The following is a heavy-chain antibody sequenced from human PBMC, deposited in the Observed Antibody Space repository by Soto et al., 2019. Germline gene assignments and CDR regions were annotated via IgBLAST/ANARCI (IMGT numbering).Heavy chain of an antibody. V-gene: IGHV1-3*01. Sequence: SVKVSCKASGYTFTSYAMHWVRQAPGQRLEWMGWINAGNGNTKYSQKFQGRVTITRDTSASTAYMELSSLRSEDTAVYYCARGPRYCSGGSCYRIYYFDYWGQGTLVTVSS. J-gene: IGHJ4*02. CDR2: INAGNGNT. D-gene: IGHD2-15*01. CDR1: GYTFTSYA. CDR3: ARGPRYCSGGSCYRIYYFDY.